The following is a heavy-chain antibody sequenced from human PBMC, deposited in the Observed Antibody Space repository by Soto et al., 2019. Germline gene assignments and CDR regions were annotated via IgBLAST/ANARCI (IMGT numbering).Heavy chain of an antibody. V-gene: IGHV3-7*02. CDR1: GLTLSRSW. CDR3: AKKYDYGAFHIDL. J-gene: IGHJ2*01. D-gene: IGHD3-10*01. CDR2: IKQDGSET. Sequence: EVQLVESGGGLVQPGESLRLSCAASGLTLSRSWMTWVRQAPGKGLEWVANIKQDGSETYYVDSVKGRFTISRDNAKNSLYLQMNSLRAEDTAVYYCAKKYDYGAFHIDLWGRGTLVTVSS.